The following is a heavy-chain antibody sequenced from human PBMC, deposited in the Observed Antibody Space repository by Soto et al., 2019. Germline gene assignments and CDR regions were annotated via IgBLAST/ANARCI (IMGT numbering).Heavy chain of an antibody. CDR1: GYTFTSYG. V-gene: IGHV1-18*01. J-gene: IGHJ6*02. D-gene: IGHD3-22*01. CDR3: ARGGYYDSSGSRNYFYYGMNV. CDR2: ISAYNGNT. Sequence: ASVKVSCKASGYTFTSYGISWVRQAPGQGLEWMGWISAYNGNTNCAQKLQGRVTMTTDTSTKTAYMEVRSLRSDDTAVYYCARGGYYDSSGSRNYFYYGMNVWGQGTTVTVSS.